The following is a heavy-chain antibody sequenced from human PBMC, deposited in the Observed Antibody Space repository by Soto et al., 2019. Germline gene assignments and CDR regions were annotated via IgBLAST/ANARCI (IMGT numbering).Heavy chain of an antibody. J-gene: IGHJ5*02. CDR1: GGTFSSYA. D-gene: IGHD1-7*01. CDR2: LIPIFGTA. Sequence: QVQLVQSGAEVKKPGSSVKVSCKASGGTFSSYAISWVRQAPGQGREWMGGLIPIFGTANYAQKFQGRVTITADESTSTAYMELSSLRSEDTAVYYCARLFTYPITGTTGGWFDPWGQGTLVTVSS. CDR3: ARLFTYPITGTTGGWFDP. V-gene: IGHV1-69*01.